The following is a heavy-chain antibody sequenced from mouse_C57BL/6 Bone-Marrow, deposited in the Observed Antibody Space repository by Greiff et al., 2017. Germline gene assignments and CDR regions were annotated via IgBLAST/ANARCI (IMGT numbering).Heavy chain of an antibody. CDR1: GFNIKDDY. CDR2: IDPENGDT. J-gene: IGHJ2*01. CDR3: TTSDGYYYCCDY. V-gene: IGHV14-4*01. Sequence: VQLQQSGAELVRPGASVKLSCTASGFNIKDDYMHWVKQRPEQGLEWIGWIDPENGDTAYASKFQGKATLTADTSSNTAYLQLSSLTSEDTAVYYCTTSDGYYYCCDYWGQGTTLTVSS. D-gene: IGHD2-3*01.